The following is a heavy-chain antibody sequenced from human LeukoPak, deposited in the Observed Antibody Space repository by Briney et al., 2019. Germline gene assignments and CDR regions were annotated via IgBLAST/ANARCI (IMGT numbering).Heavy chain of an antibody. J-gene: IGHJ4*02. CDR1: GFTFSSYA. CDR3: AKGLVVAGTEY. D-gene: IGHD6-19*01. V-gene: IGHV3-23*01. CDR2: ISGASGST. Sequence: QPGGSLRLSCAASGFTFSSYAMSWVRQAPGKGLEWVSTISGASGSTYYADSVKGRFTISRDNSKNTLYLQMNSLRAEDTAGYYCAKGLVVAGTEYWGQGTLVTVSS.